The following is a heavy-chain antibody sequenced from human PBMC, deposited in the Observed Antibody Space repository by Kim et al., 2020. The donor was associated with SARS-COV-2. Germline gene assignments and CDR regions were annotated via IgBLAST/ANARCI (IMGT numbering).Heavy chain of an antibody. Sequence: SETLSLTCTVSGGSITTYSYSWGWIRQPPGKGLEWIGNIYYRGNTYYNPSLKSRVTISGDTSKNQFSLSLSSVTAADTAFYYCASYYDYSGSEYFQHWG. V-gene: IGHV4-39*01. CDR3: ASYYDYSGSEYFQH. J-gene: IGHJ1*01. CDR1: GGSITTYSYS. CDR2: IYYRGNT. D-gene: IGHD3-22*01.